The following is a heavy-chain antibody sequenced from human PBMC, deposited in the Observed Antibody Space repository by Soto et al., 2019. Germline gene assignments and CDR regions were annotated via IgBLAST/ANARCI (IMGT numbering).Heavy chain of an antibody. D-gene: IGHD1-1*01. V-gene: IGHV4-4*07. J-gene: IGHJ5*02. CDR3: VRDGTKTLRDWFDP. CDR1: GASISGYY. Sequence: SETLSLTCTVSGASISGYYWSWIRKSAGKGLEWIGRIYATGTTDYNPSLKSRAMMSVDTSKKQFSLKLRSVTAADTAVYYCVRDGTKTLRDWFDPWGQGISVTVSS. CDR2: IYATGTT.